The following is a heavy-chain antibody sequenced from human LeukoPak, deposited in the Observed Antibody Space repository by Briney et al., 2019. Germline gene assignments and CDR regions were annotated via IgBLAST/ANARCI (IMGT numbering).Heavy chain of an antibody. V-gene: IGHV4-39*07. CDR2: IYYSGFT. Sequence: SETLSLSCTVSGASIRTSSHYWGWVRQTPGKGLEWIGSIYYSGFTYYNTSLESRVTISVDTSKNQFSLKLSSVTAADTAVYYCAKGGSTNFYYGDVWGQGTTVTVSS. J-gene: IGHJ6*02. CDR3: AKGGSTNFYYGDV. D-gene: IGHD2/OR15-2a*01. CDR1: GASIRTSSHY.